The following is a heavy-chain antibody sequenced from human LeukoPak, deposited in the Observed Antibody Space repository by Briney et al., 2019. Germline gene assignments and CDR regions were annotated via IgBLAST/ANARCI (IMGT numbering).Heavy chain of an antibody. D-gene: IGHD6-19*01. CDR3: ARLAQWLSIYGMDV. CDR1: GATFSSYA. V-gene: IGHV1-69*04. J-gene: IGHJ6*02. CDR2: IIPILGIA. Sequence: GTPVKLSCKASGATFSSYAISWVRQAPGQGLEWRGRIIPILGIANYAQKFQGRVTITAEKSTSTAYMELSSLRSEDTAVYYCARLAQWLSIYGMDVWGQGTTVTVSS.